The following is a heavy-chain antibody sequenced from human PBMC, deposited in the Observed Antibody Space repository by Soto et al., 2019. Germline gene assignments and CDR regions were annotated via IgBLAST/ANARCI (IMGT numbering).Heavy chain of an antibody. J-gene: IGHJ4*02. D-gene: IGHD2-15*01. CDR3: AKDNGRGWGGSYSHFDY. CDR2: ISLNSATM. CDR1: GFIFGDYA. V-gene: IGHV3-9*01. Sequence: SLRLSCAASGFIFGDYAMHWVRQAPGKGLEWVSGISLNSATMDYAESVKGRFTISRDNARNSLYLLMNSLRSEDTAFYYCAKDNGRGWGGSYSHFDYWRQGILVTVSS.